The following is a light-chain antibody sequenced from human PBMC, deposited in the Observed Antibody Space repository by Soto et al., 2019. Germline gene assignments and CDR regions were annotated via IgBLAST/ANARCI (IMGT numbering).Light chain of an antibody. CDR3: QQYNDWPGT. V-gene: IGKV3-15*01. CDR1: QSVRSN. Sequence: EIVMTQSPGTLSVSPGERATLSCRASQSVRSNLAWYQQKPGQAPRRLIYGASTRATGIPARFSGSGSGTELTLTISSLQSEDFAVYYCQQYNDWPGTFGQGTTLEVK. J-gene: IGKJ2*01. CDR2: GAS.